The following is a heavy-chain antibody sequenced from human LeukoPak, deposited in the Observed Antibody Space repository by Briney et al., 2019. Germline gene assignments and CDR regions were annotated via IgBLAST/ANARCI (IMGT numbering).Heavy chain of an antibody. D-gene: IGHD3-3*01. CDR2: ISGSGGST. CDR1: GFTFSSYA. V-gene: IGHV3-23*01. CDR3: AKDSTIFGVANGPLDY. Sequence: GGSLRLSCAASGFTFSSYAMSWVRQAPGKGLEWVSAISGSGGSTYYADSVKGRFTISRDNSKNTLYLQINSLRAEDTAVYYCAKDSTIFGVANGPLDYWGQGTLATVSS. J-gene: IGHJ4*02.